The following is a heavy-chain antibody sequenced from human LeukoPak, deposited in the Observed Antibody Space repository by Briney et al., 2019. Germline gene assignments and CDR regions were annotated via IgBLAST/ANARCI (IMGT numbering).Heavy chain of an antibody. D-gene: IGHD6-6*01. CDR2: IYISGST. V-gene: IGHV4-4*07. J-gene: IGHJ3*02. CDR1: GGSISNYY. CDR3: ARGYGSSWGRPTFDI. Sequence: SETLSLTCTVSGGSISNYYWTWIRQPAGKRLEWIGRIYISGSTNYSPSLKSRVTTSVDTSKNQFSLKLSSVTAADTAVYYCARGYGSSWGRPTFDIWGQGTVVTVSS.